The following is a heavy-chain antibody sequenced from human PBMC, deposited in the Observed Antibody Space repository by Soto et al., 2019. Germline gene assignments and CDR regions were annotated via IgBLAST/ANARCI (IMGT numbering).Heavy chain of an antibody. V-gene: IGHV1-18*04. CDR1: GYTFTSDG. J-gene: IGHJ6*02. CDR3: VRDAHWGGAPGCCAMDV. D-gene: IGHD2-21*01. Sequence: QVQLVQSGAEVKKPGASVKVSCKASGYTFTSDGVSWVRQAPGQGLEWMGWISGYNGNTNYAQRFRDRVTLTTDTSTSPAYMELRSLRSGDSAVYYCVRDAHWGGAPGCCAMDVWGQGTTITVSS. CDR2: ISGYNGNT.